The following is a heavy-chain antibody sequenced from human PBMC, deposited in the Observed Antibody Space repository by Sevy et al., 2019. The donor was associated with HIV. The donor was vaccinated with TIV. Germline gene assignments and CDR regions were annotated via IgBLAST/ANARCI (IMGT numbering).Heavy chain of an antibody. CDR1: GFTFSSYG. J-gene: IGHJ4*02. D-gene: IGHD3-10*01. CDR3: ARDKLPPVMVPMVRGALSYFFDY. Sequence: GGSLRLSCAASGFTFSSYGMHWVRQAPDKGLEWVAVIWYDGTNKYYADSVKGRFTISRDNSKNTLYLQMSSLRAEDTAVYYCARDKLPPVMVPMVRGALSYFFDYWGQGTLVTVSS. V-gene: IGHV3-33*01. CDR2: IWYDGTNK.